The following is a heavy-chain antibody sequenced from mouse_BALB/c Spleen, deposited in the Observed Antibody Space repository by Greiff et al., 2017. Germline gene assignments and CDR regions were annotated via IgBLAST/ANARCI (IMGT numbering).Heavy chain of an antibody. CDR3: AIQWTYSFAY. D-gene: IGHD2-10*01. V-gene: IGHV5-6*02. J-gene: IGHJ3*01. CDR1: GFTFSSYG. Sequence: EVMVVESGGDLVKPGGSLKLSCAASGFTFSSYGMSWVRQTPDKRLEWVATISSGGSYTYYPDSVKGRFTISRDNAKNTLYLQMSSLKSADTAMSYCAIQWTYSFAYWGPGTLVTVSA. CDR2: ISSGGSYT.